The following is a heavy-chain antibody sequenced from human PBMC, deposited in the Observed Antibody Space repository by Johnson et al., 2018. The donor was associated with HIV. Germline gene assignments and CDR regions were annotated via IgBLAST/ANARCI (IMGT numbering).Heavy chain of an antibody. CDR1: GFTFDDYG. CDR2: INWNGGST. CDR3: ARVSSASSFDAFDI. Sequence: EVQLVESGGGVVRPGGSLRLSCAASGFTFDDYGMSWVRQAPGKGLEWVSGINWNGGSTGYADSVKGRLTISSDNSKNTLYLQMNSLSAEDTAVYYCARVSSASSFDAFDIWGQGTMVTVSS. V-gene: IGHV3-20*04. D-gene: IGHD6-6*01. J-gene: IGHJ3*02.